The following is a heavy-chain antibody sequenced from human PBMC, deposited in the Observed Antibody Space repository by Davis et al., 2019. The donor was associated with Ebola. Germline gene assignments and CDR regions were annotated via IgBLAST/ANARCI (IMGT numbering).Heavy chain of an antibody. CDR2: ISNDGSTQ. J-gene: IGHJ4*02. CDR1: GFTFSSYG. CDR3: AKDTFYSSGTYYPSHYFDP. D-gene: IGHD3-10*01. V-gene: IGHV3-30*18. Sequence: PWGSLRLSCAASGFTFSSYGMHWVRQAPGKGLEWVAVISNDGSTQNYADSVKGRFTISRDDSKNTVFLQMNSLRAEDTAVYYCAKDTFYSSGTYYPSHYFDPWGQGTQVTVSS.